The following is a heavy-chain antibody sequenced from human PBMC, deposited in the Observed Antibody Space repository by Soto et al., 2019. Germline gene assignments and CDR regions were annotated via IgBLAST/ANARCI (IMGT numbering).Heavy chain of an antibody. V-gene: IGHV4-34*01. J-gene: IGHJ4*02. CDR2: INHSGST. CDR3: ARGGGYYDILTGPPSYFDY. CDR1: GGSFSGYY. Sequence: SETLSLTCAVYGGSFSGYYWSWIRQPPGKGLEWIGEINHSGSTNYNPSLKSRVTISVDTSKDQFSLKLSSVTAADTAVYYCARGGGYYDILTGPPSYFDYWGQGTLVTVSS. D-gene: IGHD3-9*01.